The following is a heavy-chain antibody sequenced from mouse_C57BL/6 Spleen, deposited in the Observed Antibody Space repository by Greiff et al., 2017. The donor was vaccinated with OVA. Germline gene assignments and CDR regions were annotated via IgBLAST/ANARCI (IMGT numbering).Heavy chain of an antibody. CDR3: AREEIYYDGYFDV. Sequence: VQLQQPGTELVKPGASVKLSCKASGYTFTSYWMHWVKQRPGQGLEWIGNINPSNGGTNYNEKFKSKATLTVDKSSSTAYMQLSTLTSEDSAVYYCAREEIYYDGYFDVWGTGTTVTVSS. J-gene: IGHJ1*03. D-gene: IGHD2-4*01. CDR1: GYTFTSYW. CDR2: INPSNGGT. V-gene: IGHV1-53*01.